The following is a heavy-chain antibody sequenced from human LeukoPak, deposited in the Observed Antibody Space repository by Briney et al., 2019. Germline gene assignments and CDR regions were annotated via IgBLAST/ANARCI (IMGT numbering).Heavy chain of an antibody. J-gene: IGHJ4*02. CDR3: ARSRWLSDPYFDY. CDR2: IYYRGST. Sequence: PSETLSLTCTVSGGSISSSSYYWGWIRQPPGKGLEWIGSIYYRGSTYYNPSLKSRVTISLDTSKDQFSLKLSSVTAAGTAVYYCARSRWLSDPYFDYWGQGTLVTVSS. V-gene: IGHV4-39*07. CDR1: GGSISSSSYY. D-gene: IGHD3-22*01.